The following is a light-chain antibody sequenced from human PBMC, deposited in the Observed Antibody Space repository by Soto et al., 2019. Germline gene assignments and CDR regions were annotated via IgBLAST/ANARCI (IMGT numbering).Light chain of an antibody. J-gene: IGKJ4*01. CDR2: DAS. CDR3: KQCVSSPLP. V-gene: IGKV3-20*01. CDR1: QSVSSSY. Sequence: EIVLTQSPGTLSLSPGERATLSCRASQSVSSSYLAWYQQKPGQAPRLLIYDASSRATGIPDRFSGSGSGTASPLTTSQREPDVLDVYYWKQCVSSPLPSGGGPRLEIK.